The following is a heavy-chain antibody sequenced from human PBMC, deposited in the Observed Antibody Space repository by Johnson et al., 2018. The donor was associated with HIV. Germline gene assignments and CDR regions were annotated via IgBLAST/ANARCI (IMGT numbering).Heavy chain of an antibody. CDR3: ARVYYYDSSGIDAFDI. CDR1: GFTFSIYW. Sequence: VQLVESGGGLVQPGGSLRLSCAASGFTFSIYWMTWVRQAPGKGLEWVASIRQDGSEKYFVDSVKGRFTISRDNAKNSLYLQMNSLRVEDTAVYYCARVYYYDSSGIDAFDIWGQGTMVTVSS. CDR2: IRQDGSEK. D-gene: IGHD3-22*01. J-gene: IGHJ3*02. V-gene: IGHV3-7*05.